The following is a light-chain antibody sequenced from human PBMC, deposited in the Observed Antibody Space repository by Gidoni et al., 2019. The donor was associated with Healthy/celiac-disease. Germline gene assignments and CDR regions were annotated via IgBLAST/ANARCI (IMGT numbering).Light chain of an antibody. Sequence: DIQMTQSPSSLSASVGDRVTITCRASQSISSYLNWYQQKPGKAPKLLIYAASSLQSGVPSRFSGSGSGTDFTLTIISLQPEDFATYYCQQRYSTPPTFXQXTKVEIK. CDR3: QQRYSTPPT. CDR2: AAS. CDR1: QSISSY. V-gene: IGKV1-39*01. J-gene: IGKJ1*01.